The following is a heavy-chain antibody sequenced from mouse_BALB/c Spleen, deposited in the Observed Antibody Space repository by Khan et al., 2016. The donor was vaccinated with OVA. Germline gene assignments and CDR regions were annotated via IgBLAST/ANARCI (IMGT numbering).Heavy chain of an antibody. CDR1: GFTFSTYG. CDR3: ASHLTGSFAY. CDR2: INRDGYYT. J-gene: IGHJ3*01. D-gene: IGHD4-1*01. V-gene: IGHV5-6*01. Sequence: EVELVESGGDLVKPGGSLRLSCAASGFTFSTYGMSWVRQFPDKRLEWVATINRDGYYTYYPDNVKGRFTISRNNAENTLYLQMSSLKSEDTAIYYCASHLTGSFAYWGQGTLVTVSA.